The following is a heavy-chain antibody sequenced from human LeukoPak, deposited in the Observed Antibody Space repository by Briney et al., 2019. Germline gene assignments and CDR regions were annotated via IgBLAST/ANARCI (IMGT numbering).Heavy chain of an antibody. CDR2: ISSSGGSA. CDR3: ARRSPSSLGGRAIDY. Sequence: GGSLRLSCATSGFTFNNHAMSWIRHAPGMGLEWVSAISSSGGSAYYADSVKGRFTISRDNSKNTLFLQMNSLRTEDTAVYHCARRSPSSLGGRAIDYWGQGTLVTVSS. J-gene: IGHJ4*02. CDR1: GFTFNNHA. V-gene: IGHV3-23*01. D-gene: IGHD2-15*01.